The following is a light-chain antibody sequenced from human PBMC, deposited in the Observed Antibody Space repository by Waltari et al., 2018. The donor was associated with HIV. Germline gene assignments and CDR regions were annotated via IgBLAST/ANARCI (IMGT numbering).Light chain of an antibody. V-gene: IGLV2-14*01. CDR2: EVN. Sequence: QSALTQPASVSGSPGQSITISCTGTSSDIGGFDYVSWYQHHPGNAPKLMVYEVNNRPSGVSSRFSGSKSGNTASLTISGLQAEDEGVYYCTSYTSSSTLLFGGGTRLTVL. CDR3: TSYTSSSTLL. J-gene: IGLJ3*02. CDR1: SSDIGGFDY.